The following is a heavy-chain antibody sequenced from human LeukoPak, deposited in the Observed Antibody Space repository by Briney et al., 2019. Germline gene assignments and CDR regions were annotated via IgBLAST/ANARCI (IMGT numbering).Heavy chain of an antibody. J-gene: IGHJ6*02. D-gene: IGHD3-10*01. CDR1: GYSFAGSW. V-gene: IGHV5-51*01. CDR2: IYPGDSDT. Sequence: GESLKISCKGSGYSFAGSWVAWVRQMPGKGLEWMAIIYPGDSDTRYSPSFEGQVTISADKSISTAYLQWSSLKASDTAKYYCARSPMGWGYGMDVWGQGTTVTVSS. CDR3: ARSPMGWGYGMDV.